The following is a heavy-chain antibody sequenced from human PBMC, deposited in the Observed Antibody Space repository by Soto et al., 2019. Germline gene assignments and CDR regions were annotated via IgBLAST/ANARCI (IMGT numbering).Heavy chain of an antibody. CDR2: INPKSRGT. D-gene: IGHD2-8*01. CDR3: ARGDSTDCSNGVCSFFYNHDMDV. CDR1: GYSFTDYH. J-gene: IGHJ6*02. V-gene: IGHV1-2*04. Sequence: ASVKVSCKASGYSFTDYHIHWVRQAPGQGLEWLGRINPKSRGTSTAQKFQGWVTMTTDTSISTASMELTRLTFDDTAIYYCARGDSTDCSNGVCSFFYNHDMDVWGQGTTVTVSS.